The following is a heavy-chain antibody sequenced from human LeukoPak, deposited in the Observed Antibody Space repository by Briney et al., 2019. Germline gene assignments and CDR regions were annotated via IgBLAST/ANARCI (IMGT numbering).Heavy chain of an antibody. Sequence: PGGSLRLSCAASGFTVSSNYMNWVRQAPGKGLEWVSIIYSGGSTYYADSVKGRFTISRDNSKNTLYLQMNSLRTEDTAVYYCSRDRGGYSSYFDYWGQGILVTVSS. D-gene: IGHD5-18*01. J-gene: IGHJ4*02. V-gene: IGHV3-53*01. CDR3: SRDRGGYSSYFDY. CDR1: GFTVSSNY. CDR2: IYSGGST.